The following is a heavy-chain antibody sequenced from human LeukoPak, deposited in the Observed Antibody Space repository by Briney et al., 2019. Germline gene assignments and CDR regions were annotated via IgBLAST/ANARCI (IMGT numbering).Heavy chain of an antibody. Sequence: PSETLSLTCAVYGGSFSVYYWSWIRQPPGKGLEWIGEINHSGSTNYNPSLKSRVTISVDTSKNQFSLKLSSVTAADTAVYYCARVRDPYYFDYWGQGTLVTVSS. D-gene: IGHD5-24*01. V-gene: IGHV4-34*01. J-gene: IGHJ4*02. CDR2: INHSGST. CDR3: ARVRDPYYFDY. CDR1: GGSFSVYY.